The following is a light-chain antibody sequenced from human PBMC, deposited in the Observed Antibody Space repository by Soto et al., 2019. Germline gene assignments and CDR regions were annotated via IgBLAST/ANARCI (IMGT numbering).Light chain of an antibody. V-gene: IGLV3-21*04. CDR3: QVWDSSNDHVI. J-gene: IGLJ2*01. CDR1: NIGSKG. CDR2: YNT. Sequence: SYELTQSPSVSVAPGKTARITCGGNNIGSKGVHWYQQKSGQAPVLVIYYNTDRPSGIPERFSGSNSGNTATLTISRVEAGDEADYYCQVWDSSNDHVIFGGGTKLTVL.